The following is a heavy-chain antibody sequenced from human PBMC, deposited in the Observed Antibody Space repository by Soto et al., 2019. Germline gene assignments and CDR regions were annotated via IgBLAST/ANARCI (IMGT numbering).Heavy chain of an antibody. CDR2: ISAYNGNT. CDR1: GYTFTSYG. CDR3: ARDEGRYCSGGSCYLSGLAFDY. J-gene: IGHJ4*02. D-gene: IGHD2-15*01. V-gene: IGHV1-18*01. Sequence: ASVKVSCKASGYTFTSYGISWVRQAPGQGLEWMGWISAYNGNTNYAQKLQGRVTMTTDTSTSTAYMELRSLRSDDTAVYYCARDEGRYCSGGSCYLSGLAFDYWGQGTLVTVSS.